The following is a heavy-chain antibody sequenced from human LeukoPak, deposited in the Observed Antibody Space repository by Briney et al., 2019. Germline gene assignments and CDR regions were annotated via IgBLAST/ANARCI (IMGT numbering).Heavy chain of an antibody. D-gene: IGHD1-26*01. CDR1: GFTFSTYG. CDR3: AKTSGAVGTTLYYFDY. CDR2: ISYDGSNK. Sequence: GGSLRLSCAASGFTFSTYGMHWVRQAPGKGLEWVAIISYDGSNKYFADSVKGRFTISRDNSKNTLYLQMNNLRAEDTAVYYCAKTSGAVGTTLYYFDYWGQGTLVTVSS. V-gene: IGHV3-30*18. J-gene: IGHJ4*02.